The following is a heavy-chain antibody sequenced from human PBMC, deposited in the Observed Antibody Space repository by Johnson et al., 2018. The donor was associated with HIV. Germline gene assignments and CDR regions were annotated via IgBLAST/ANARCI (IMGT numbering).Heavy chain of an antibody. D-gene: IGHD5-18*01. CDR3: ARPTSQIHLWTDAFDI. Sequence: VQLVESGGGLVQPGGSLRLSCAASGFTFSSYWMHWVRQAPGKGLVWVSRINSDGSRTSYADSVKGRFTISRDNSKNTLYLQRNSLRAEDTAVYFCARPTSQIHLWTDAFDIWGQGTMVTVSS. CDR2: INSDGSRT. J-gene: IGHJ3*02. CDR1: GFTFSSYW. V-gene: IGHV3-74*02.